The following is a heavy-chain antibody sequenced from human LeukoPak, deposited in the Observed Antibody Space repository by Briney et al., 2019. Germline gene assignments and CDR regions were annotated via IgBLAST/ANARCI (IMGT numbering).Heavy chain of an antibody. CDR2: ISNGGVNR. CDR3: AKDPIAGNYYDSSGSFDY. CDR1: GFTFRSYA. Sequence: GGSLRLSCEASGFTFRSYAMTWVRQAPGKGLQWVSSISNGGVNRYYADSVKGRFTISRDNSRNTLYLQMNSLRAEDTAKYYCAKDPIAGNYYDSSGSFDYWGQGTLVTVSS. J-gene: IGHJ4*02. V-gene: IGHV3-23*01. D-gene: IGHD3-22*01.